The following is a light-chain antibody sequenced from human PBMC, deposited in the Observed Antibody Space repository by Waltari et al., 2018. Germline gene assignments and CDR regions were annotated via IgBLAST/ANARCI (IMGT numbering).Light chain of an antibody. CDR3: QQYYSSPFT. J-gene: IGKJ3*01. CDR2: WAS. Sequence: DIVMTQSPDSLAVSLGERAPINCKSSQSVLFSSNNRNYLAWYHQKPGQSPKLVLCWASTRESGVPDRFSGSGSATDFTLTISSLQAEDVAVYYCQQYYSSPFTFGPGTKLEIK. V-gene: IGKV4-1*01. CDR1: QSVLFSSNNRNY.